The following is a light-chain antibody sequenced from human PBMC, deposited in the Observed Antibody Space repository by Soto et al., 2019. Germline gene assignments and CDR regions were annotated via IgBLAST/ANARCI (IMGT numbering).Light chain of an antibody. CDR1: QSVSSY. Sequence: EIVLTQSPATLSLSPGERATLSCRASQSVSSYLAWYQQKPGQAPRLLIYDASNRATGIPARFSGSGSGTDFTLTINSLETEPCAVYYCQQRSNWSPTLTFGQGTRLETK. CDR2: DAS. J-gene: IGKJ5*01. CDR3: QQRSNWSPTLT. V-gene: IGKV3-11*01.